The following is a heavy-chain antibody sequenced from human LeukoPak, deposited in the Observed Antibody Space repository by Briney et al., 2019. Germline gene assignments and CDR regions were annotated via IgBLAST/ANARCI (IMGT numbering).Heavy chain of an antibody. CDR1: GYTFTSYY. V-gene: IGHV1-46*01. Sequence: ASVKVSCTASGYTFTSYYMHWVRQAPGQGLEWMGIINPSVGSTSYAQKFQGRVTMTRDTSTSTVYMELSSLRSEDTAVYYCARDPVGVGRAAAGTMLDWFDPWGQGTLVTVSS. CDR3: ARDPVGVGRAAAGTMLDWFDP. CDR2: INPSVGST. D-gene: IGHD6-13*01. J-gene: IGHJ5*02.